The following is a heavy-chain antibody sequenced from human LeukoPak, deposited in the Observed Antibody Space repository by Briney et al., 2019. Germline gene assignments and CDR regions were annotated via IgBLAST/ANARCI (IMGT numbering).Heavy chain of an antibody. J-gene: IGHJ4*02. V-gene: IGHV3-7*01. CDR1: GFTFSSYW. CDR2: IKQDGSAK. CDR3: TREPYSGGTSFDY. Sequence: SGGSLRLSCAASGFTFSSYWMSWVRQAPGKGLEWVANIKQDGSAKYYVDSVRGRFTISRDNAKNSLYLQMNSLRAEDTAVYYCTREPYSGGTSFDYWGQGTLVTVSS. D-gene: IGHD2-15*01.